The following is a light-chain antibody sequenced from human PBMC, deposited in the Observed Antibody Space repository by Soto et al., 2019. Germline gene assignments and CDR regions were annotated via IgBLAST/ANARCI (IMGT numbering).Light chain of an antibody. J-gene: IGLJ1*01. V-gene: IGLV2-14*01. CDR1: SRDVGGYNS. CDR2: EVS. CDR3: SSYRTGGPFV. Sequence: QSVLTQPSSVSGSPGQSIAISCSGTSRDVGGYNSVSWYQQLTGKAPKLLLSEVSNRPSGVSHRFSGSKSANTPSLPCTGLQAEAEADYYCSSYRTGGPFVFASGTKVTVL.